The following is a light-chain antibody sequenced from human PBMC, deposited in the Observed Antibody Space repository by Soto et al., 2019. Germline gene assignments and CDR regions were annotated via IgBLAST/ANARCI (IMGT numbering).Light chain of an antibody. J-gene: IGLJ1*01. CDR3: QSYDSSLSGYV. CDR2: GNS. CDR1: SSNIGAGYD. Sequence: QSVLTQAPSVSGAPGQRVTISCTGSSSNIGAGYDVHWYQQLPGTAPKLLIYGNSNRPSGVPDRFSGSKSGTSASLAITGLQAEDEADYYYQSYDSSLSGYVFGTGTKVTVL. V-gene: IGLV1-40*01.